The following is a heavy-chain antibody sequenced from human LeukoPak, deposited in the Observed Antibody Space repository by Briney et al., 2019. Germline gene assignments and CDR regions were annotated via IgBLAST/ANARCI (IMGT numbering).Heavy chain of an antibody. CDR1: GGSMSSGDYY. J-gene: IGHJ4*02. Sequence: SETLSLTCTVSGGSMSSGDYYWAWVRQPPGKGLEWIGSISYSGRTFYKPSLTSRVAISIDASKSQFSLRLSSVTAAVTAVYYCVRETSSSAHYWGQGTLVTVSS. CDR2: ISYSGRT. D-gene: IGHD6-6*01. CDR3: VRETSSSAHY. V-gene: IGHV4-39*07.